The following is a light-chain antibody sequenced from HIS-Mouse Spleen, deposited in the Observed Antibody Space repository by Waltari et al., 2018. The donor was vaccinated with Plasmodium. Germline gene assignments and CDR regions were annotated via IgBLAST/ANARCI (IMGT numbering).Light chain of an antibody. CDR2: GAS. J-gene: IGKJ3*01. V-gene: IGKV3-15*01. Sequence: EIVMTQSPATLSVSQGERATLSCRASQSVSSNLAWYQQKPGQDPRLLIYGASTRATGIPARFSGSGSGTEFTLTISSLQSEDFAVYYCQQYNNWSFTFGPGTKVDIK. CDR3: QQYNNWSFT. CDR1: QSVSSN.